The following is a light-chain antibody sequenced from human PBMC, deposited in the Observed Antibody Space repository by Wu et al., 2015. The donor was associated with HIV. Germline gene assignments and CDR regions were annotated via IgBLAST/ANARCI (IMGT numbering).Light chain of an antibody. Sequence: DIQLTQSPSSLSASVGDRVTITCRASQSISSFLNWYQQKPGKAPKLLIHAASSLQRGVPSRFSGSASGTDFTLTISSLQPEDFATYYCQQSYRTPWTFGQGTKVGNQT. CDR2: AAS. V-gene: IGKV1-39*01. CDR3: QQSYRTPWT. J-gene: IGKJ1*01. CDR1: QSISSF.